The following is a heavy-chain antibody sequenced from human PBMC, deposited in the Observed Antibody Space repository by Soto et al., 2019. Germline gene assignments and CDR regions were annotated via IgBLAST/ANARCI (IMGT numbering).Heavy chain of an antibody. Sequence: EVQLVESGGNLVKTGGSLRLSCMGSGFTFRDYAMSWFRQAPGKGLQWVSFIRSNIYDGTTEYAASVKDRFTISRDDSKSIAYLQMNSLKTEDTGVYYCTRVSPDCSKGSCYPLNWGQGTLVTVSS. CDR2: IRSNIYDGTT. J-gene: IGHJ4*02. CDR3: TRVSPDCSKGSCYPLN. V-gene: IGHV3-49*05. CDR1: GFTFRDYA. D-gene: IGHD2-15*01.